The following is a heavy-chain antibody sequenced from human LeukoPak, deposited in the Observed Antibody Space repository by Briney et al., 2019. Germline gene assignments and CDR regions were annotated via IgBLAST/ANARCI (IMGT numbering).Heavy chain of an antibody. CDR1: GFTFSSYA. V-gene: IGHV3-64*01. J-gene: IGHJ4*02. CDR3: AKDLGIVVVVANYFDY. Sequence: GGSLRLSCEVSGFTFSSYAMHWVRQAPGKGLEYVSAISYNGRGTHYAHSVKGRFTISRDNSKNTLYLQMNSLRAEDTAGYYCAKDLGIVVVVANYFDYWGQGTLVTVSS. D-gene: IGHD2-15*01. CDR2: ISYNGRGT.